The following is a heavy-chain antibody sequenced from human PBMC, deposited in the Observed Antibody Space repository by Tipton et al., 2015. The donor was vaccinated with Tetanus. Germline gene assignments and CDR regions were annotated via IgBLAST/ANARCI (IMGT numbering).Heavy chain of an antibody. CDR2: INHSGST. J-gene: IGHJ5*02. V-gene: IGHV4-34*01. D-gene: IGHD2-2*01. Sequence: TLSLTCAVYGGSFSGYYWSWIRQPPGKGLEWIGEINHSGSTNYNPSLKSRVTISVDTSKNQFSLKLSSVTAADTAVYYCARGGDIVVVPTANWFDPWGQGTLVTVSS. CDR3: ARGGDIVVVPTANWFDP. CDR1: GGSFSGYY.